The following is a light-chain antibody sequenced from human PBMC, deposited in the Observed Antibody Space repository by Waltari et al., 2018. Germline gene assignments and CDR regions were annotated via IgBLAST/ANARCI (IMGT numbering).Light chain of an antibody. Sequence: EIVLTQSPGTLSLSPGERATLSCRASQSVSRSLAWYQQQPVQAPRLLIYGASSRATGIPDRFSGGGSGTDFSLTISRLEPEDFAVYYCQHYLRLPATFGQGTKVEIK. CDR1: QSVSRS. CDR3: QHYLRLPAT. CDR2: GAS. J-gene: IGKJ1*01. V-gene: IGKV3-20*01.